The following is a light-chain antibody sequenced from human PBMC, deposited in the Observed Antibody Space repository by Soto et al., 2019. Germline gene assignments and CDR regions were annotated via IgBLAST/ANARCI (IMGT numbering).Light chain of an antibody. J-gene: IGKJ3*01. CDR1: QSINSRY. V-gene: IGKV3-20*01. CDR2: GAS. CDR3: QQFGSSPGFT. Sequence: EIVLTQSPGTLSLSPGERATLSCRARQSINSRYLAWYQQKPGQAPRLLIYGASSSATGIPDRFSGSGSGTDFTLTISRLEPEDFAVYYCQQFGSSPGFTFGPGTKVDIK.